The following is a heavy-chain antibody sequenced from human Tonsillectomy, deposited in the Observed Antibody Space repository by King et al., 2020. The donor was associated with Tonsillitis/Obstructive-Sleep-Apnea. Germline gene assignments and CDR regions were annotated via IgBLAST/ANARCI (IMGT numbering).Heavy chain of an antibody. CDR1: GYTFTSHG. J-gene: IGHJ6*02. V-gene: IGHV1-18*01. Sequence: VQLVESGAEVKKPGASVKVSCKASGYTFTSHGISWVRQAPGQGLEWMGWISAYSGTTNYAQKLQGRVTMTTDTSTSTAYMGLRSLRSDDTAVYYCTRDGENSSGLYYLYGMDVWGQGTTVTVSS. D-gene: IGHD3-22*01. CDR2: ISAYSGTT. CDR3: TRDGENSSGLYYLYGMDV.